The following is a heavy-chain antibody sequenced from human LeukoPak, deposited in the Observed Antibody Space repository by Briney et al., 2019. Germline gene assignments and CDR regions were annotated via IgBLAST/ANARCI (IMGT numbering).Heavy chain of an antibody. CDR2: ISSSSSTI. D-gene: IGHD1-26*01. J-gene: IGHJ4*02. CDR3: ARGGKFFDY. Sequence: PGGSLRLSCAASGFTFNTYSMHWVRQAPGKGLEWVSYISSSSSTISYADSVRGRFTFSRDNAKNSLYQQMNSLRDEDTAVYYCARGGKFFDYWGQGTLVTVSS. V-gene: IGHV3-48*02. CDR1: GFTFNTYS.